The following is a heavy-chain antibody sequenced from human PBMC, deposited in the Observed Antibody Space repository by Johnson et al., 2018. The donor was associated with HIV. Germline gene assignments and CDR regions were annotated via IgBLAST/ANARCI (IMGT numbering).Heavy chain of an antibody. CDR3: TTDLYGYSSSSSDAFDI. D-gene: IGHD6-6*01. V-gene: IGHV3-30*04. CDR2: ISYDGSNK. J-gene: IGHJ3*02. CDR1: GFTFSSYA. Sequence: QMLLVESGGGVVQPGRSLRLSCAASGFTFSSYAMHWVRQAPGKGLEWVAVISYDGSNKYYADSVKGRFTLSRDDSKNTLYLQMNSLKTEDTAVYYCTTDLYGYSSSSSDAFDIWGQGTMVTVSS.